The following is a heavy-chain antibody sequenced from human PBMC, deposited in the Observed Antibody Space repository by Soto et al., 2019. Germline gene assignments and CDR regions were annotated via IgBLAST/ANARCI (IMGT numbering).Heavy chain of an antibody. D-gene: IGHD3-3*01. V-gene: IGHV4-31*03. CDR1: GGSISCGGYD. J-gene: IGHJ5*02. CDR2: IYYRGST. CDR3: ARDGPLGEFWSVHHPTWFDP. Sequence: PSETLSLPGTVSGGSISCGGYDWSWFRQHPGKGLEWFGYIYYRGSTYYNPSLKSRVTISVDTSKNQFSPNLSSVTAADPAVYYCARDGPLGEFWSVHHPTWFDPWGQRTLVTVSS.